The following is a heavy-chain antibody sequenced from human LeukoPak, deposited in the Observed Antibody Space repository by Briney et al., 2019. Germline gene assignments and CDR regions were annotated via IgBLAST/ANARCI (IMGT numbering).Heavy chain of an antibody. CDR1: GGTFSSYS. Sequence: SGKVSFKAAGGTFSSYSISWVRQAPGQGPEWLGRITPNLAITDYAQKFRGRVTLTADKSTSTVYMELGSLTSEDTAAFYRARASALRCSSTSCYFDYWGQGTLVTVSS. V-gene: IGHV1-69*04. CDR3: ARASALRCSSTSCYFDY. J-gene: IGHJ4*02. D-gene: IGHD2-2*01. CDR2: ITPNLAIT.